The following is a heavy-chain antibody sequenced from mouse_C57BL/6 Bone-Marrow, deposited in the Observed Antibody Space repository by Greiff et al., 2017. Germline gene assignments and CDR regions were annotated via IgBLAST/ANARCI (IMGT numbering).Heavy chain of an antibody. D-gene: IGHD2-3*01. CDR1: GFNIKDDY. J-gene: IGHJ1*03. Sequence: EVQLQQSGAELVRPGASVKLSCTASGFNIKDDYMHWVKQRPEQGLEWIGWIDPENGDTEYASKFQGKATITADTSSNTAYLQLSRLTSEDTAVYYCTTVDYDGYYYWYFDVWGTGTTVTVSS. V-gene: IGHV14-4*01. CDR3: TTVDYDGYYYWYFDV. CDR2: IDPENGDT.